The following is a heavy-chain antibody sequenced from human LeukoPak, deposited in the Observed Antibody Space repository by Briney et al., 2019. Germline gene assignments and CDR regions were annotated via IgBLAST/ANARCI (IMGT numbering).Heavy chain of an antibody. J-gene: IGHJ5*02. D-gene: IGHD5-12*01. CDR2: IYYSGST. V-gene: IGHV4-39*07. Sequence: SETLSLTCTVSGGSISSSSYYWGWIRQPPGKGLEWIGSIYYSGSTYYNPSLKSRVTISVDTSKNQFSLKLSSVTAADTAVYYCARDSGYAEPPSSWGQGTLVTVSS. CDR1: GGSISSSSYY. CDR3: ARDSGYAEPPSS.